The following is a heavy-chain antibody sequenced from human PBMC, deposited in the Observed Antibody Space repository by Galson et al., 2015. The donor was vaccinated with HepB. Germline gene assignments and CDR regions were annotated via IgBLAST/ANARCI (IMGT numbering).Heavy chain of an antibody. CDR2: IYSGGGT. Sequence: SLRLSCAASGFTFSSYAMHWVRQAPGKGLEWVSVIYSGGGTYYADSVKGRFTFSRDNSKNTLYLQMNSLRADDTAVYYCARGSRSSWLDYWGQGTLVTVSS. J-gene: IGHJ4*02. D-gene: IGHD6-13*01. CDR1: GFTFSSYA. CDR3: ARGSRSSWLDY. V-gene: IGHV3-53*01.